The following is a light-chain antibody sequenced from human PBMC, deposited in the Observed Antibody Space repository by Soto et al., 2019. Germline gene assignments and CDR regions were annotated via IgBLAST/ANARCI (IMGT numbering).Light chain of an antibody. V-gene: IGLV2-14*03. Sequence: QSVLTHPASVSGSPGQSITIFCTGTSSDVGGYKYVSWYQQHPGKAPKLMIYDVSNRPSGVSNRFSGSKSGNTASLTISGLQSEDEADYYCTSYTSSSTPYVFGGGTKVTVL. CDR1: SSDVGGYKY. CDR2: DVS. CDR3: TSYTSSSTPYV. J-gene: IGLJ1*01.